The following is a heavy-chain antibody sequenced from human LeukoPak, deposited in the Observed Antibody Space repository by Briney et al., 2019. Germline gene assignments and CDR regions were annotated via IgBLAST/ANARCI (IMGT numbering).Heavy chain of an antibody. CDR2: ISYDGTNK. J-gene: IGHJ4*02. CDR1: GFTFSSYG. D-gene: IGHD2-2*01. V-gene: IGHV3-30*03. CDR3: ARDSRSVVVPAAIRANFDY. Sequence: GGSLRLSCAASGFTFSSYGMHWVRQAPGKGLEWVAVISYDGTNKYYADSVKGRFTISRDNSKNTLYLQMNSLRAEDTAVYYCARDSRSVVVPAAIRANFDYWGQGTLVTVSS.